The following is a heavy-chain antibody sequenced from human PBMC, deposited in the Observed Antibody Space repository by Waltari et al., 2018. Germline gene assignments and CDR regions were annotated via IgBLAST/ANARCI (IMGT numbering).Heavy chain of an antibody. V-gene: IGHV4-59*01. CDR1: GGSISSYY. D-gene: IGHD3-3*01. CDR3: ARAGDRYYDFWSGSSAFDI. CDR2: IYYSGST. Sequence: QVQLQESGPGLVKPSETLSLTCTVSGGSISSYYWSWIRQPPGKGLEWIGYIYYSGSTNYNPSRKSRVTISVDTSKNQFSLKLSSVTAADTAVYYCARAGDRYYDFWSGSSAFDIWGQGTMVTVSS. J-gene: IGHJ3*02.